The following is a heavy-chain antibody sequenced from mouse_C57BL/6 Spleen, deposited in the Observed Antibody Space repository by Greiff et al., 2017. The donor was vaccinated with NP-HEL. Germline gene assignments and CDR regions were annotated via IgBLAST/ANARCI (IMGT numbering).Heavy chain of an antibody. Sequence: VQLQQSGAELVKPGASLKISCKASGYAFSSSWMNWVKQRPGKGLEWIGRIYPGDGDTNYNGKFKGKATLTADKSSSTAYMQLSSLTSEDSAVYFCAREIITTVVAPGFAYWGQGTLVTVSA. CDR3: AREIITTVVAPGFAY. V-gene: IGHV1-82*01. CDR2: IYPGDGDT. D-gene: IGHD1-1*01. CDR1: GYAFSSSW. J-gene: IGHJ3*01.